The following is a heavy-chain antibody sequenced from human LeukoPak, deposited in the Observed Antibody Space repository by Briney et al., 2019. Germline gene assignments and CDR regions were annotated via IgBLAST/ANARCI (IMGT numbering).Heavy chain of an antibody. J-gene: IGHJ4*02. CDR2: ISASGGST. D-gene: IGHD6-19*01. V-gene: IGHV3-23*01. CDR3: AKRAWGDSGWYSADY. Sequence: PGGSLRLSCAASGFTFSSSAMSWVRQVPGKGLEWVSGISASGGSTYYADSVRGRFTISRDNSKNTLYLQMNSLRAEDTAVYYCAKRAWGDSGWYSADYWGQGTLVTVSS. CDR1: GFTFSSSA.